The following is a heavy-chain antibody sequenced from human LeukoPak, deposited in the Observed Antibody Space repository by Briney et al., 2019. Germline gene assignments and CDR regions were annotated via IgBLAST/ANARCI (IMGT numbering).Heavy chain of an antibody. CDR3: AKDSGVGYYYDSSGFGTPLDV. J-gene: IGHJ6*04. Sequence: GGSLRLSCAASGFTFSSYSMNWVRQAPGKGLEWVSSISSSSSYIYYADSVKGRFTISRDNAKNSLYLQMNSLRAEDTAVYYCAKDSGVGYYYDSSGFGTPLDVWGKGTTVTVSS. D-gene: IGHD3-22*01. V-gene: IGHV3-21*04. CDR2: ISSSSSYI. CDR1: GFTFSSYS.